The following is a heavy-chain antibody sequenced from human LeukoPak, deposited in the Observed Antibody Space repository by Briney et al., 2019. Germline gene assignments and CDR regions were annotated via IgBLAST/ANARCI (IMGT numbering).Heavy chain of an antibody. CDR1: GFTFRTYA. Sequence: GGSLRLSCAASGFTFRTYAMTWVRKAPGKGLEWVSTISGASTYYADSETGRFTISRANSKNTLSLQMNSLRAEDTAVYYCAKDGAVADQPLVYYYYYGMDVWGQGTTVTVSS. D-gene: IGHD6-19*01. CDR3: AKDGAVADQPLVYYYYYGMDV. V-gene: IGHV3-23*01. J-gene: IGHJ6*02. CDR2: ISGAST.